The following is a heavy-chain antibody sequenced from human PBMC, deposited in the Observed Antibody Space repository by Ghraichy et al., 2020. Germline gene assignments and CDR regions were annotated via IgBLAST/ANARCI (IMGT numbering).Heavy chain of an antibody. CDR3: AGPPGLASYYGSASD. D-gene: IGHD3-10*01. V-gene: IGHV3-53*01. J-gene: IGHJ4*02. CDR2: IYSGGSA. Sequence: GSLRLSCAASGFTVSSNYMSWVRQAPGKGLEWVSVIYSGGSAYYADSVKGRFTISRDNSKNTLYLQMNSLRAEDTAVYYCAGPPGLASYYGSASDWGQGTLVTVSS. CDR1: GFTVSSNY.